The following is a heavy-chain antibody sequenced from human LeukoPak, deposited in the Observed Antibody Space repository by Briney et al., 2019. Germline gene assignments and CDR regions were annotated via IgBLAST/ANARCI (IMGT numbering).Heavy chain of an antibody. Sequence: GGSLRLSCAASGFTFSNYWMSWVRQAPGKGLEWVANIKQDGSEKYYVDSVKGRFTISRDNAKNSLYLQMNSLRAEDTAVYYCAREFGELSSSFDYWGQGTLVTVSS. V-gene: IGHV3-7*01. CDR2: IKQDGSEK. CDR1: GFTFSNYW. D-gene: IGHD3-10*01. J-gene: IGHJ4*02. CDR3: AREFGELSSSFDY.